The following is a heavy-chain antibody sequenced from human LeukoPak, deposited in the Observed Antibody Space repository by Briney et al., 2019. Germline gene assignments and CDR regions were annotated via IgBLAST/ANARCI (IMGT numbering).Heavy chain of an antibody. J-gene: IGHJ4*02. CDR1: GGSISSSSYY. V-gene: IGHV4-39*07. CDR3: ARVVCSSTSCYEGY. CDR2: IYYSGST. Sequence: PSETLSLTCTVSGGSISSSSYYWGWIRQPPGKGLEWIGSIYYSGSTYYNPSLKSRVTISVDTSKNQFSLKLSSVTAADTAVYYCARVVCSSTSCYEGYWGQGTLVTVSS. D-gene: IGHD2-2*01.